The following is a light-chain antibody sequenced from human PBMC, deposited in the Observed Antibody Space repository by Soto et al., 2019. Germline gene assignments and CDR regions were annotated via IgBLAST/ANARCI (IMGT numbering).Light chain of an antibody. CDR2: GAS. J-gene: IGKJ3*01. Sequence: DIVLTQSPATLSVSLGERVSLSCRASQIISSNLAWYQQKPGQLPRLLIYGASARAAGIPARFSGSGSGTEFTLTISRLQSEDFAVYYCQQYNNWPQFTFGPGTKVDV. V-gene: IGKV3-15*01. CDR3: QQYNNWPQFT. CDR1: QIISSN.